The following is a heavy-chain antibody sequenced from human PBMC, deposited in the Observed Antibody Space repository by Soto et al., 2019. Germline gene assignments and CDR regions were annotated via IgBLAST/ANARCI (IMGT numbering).Heavy chain of an antibody. V-gene: IGHV4-59*01. CDR1: GGSISSYH. J-gene: IGHJ6*03. CDR2: IYKGGST. D-gene: IGHD2-2*01. Sequence: QVQLQESGPGLVKPSETLSLTCTFSGGSISSYHWSWIRQPPGKGLEWIGDIYKGGSTNYNPSLESRVTISVDTSNNQFSLMLKSVSAADTAVYYCAREMGYCTTTSCHAGPLYYYMDVWGKGTTVTVSS. CDR3: AREMGYCTTTSCHAGPLYYYMDV.